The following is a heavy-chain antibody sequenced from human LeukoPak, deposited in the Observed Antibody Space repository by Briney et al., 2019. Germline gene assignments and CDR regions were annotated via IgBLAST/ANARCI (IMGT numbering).Heavy chain of an antibody. CDR3: TTWIQLWLDYYYYMDV. V-gene: IGHV3-23*01. J-gene: IGHJ6*03. D-gene: IGHD5-18*01. Sequence: GGSLRLSCAASGFTFSSYAMNWVRQAPGRGLEWVSGFSGSGGTTYYADSVKGRFTISRDNSKNTLYLQMNSLKTEDTAVYYCTTWIQLWLDYYYYMDVWGKGTTVTVSS. CDR2: FSGSGGTT. CDR1: GFTFSSYA.